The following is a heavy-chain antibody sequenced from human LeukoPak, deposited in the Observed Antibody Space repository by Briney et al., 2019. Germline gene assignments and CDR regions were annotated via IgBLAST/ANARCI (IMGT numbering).Heavy chain of an antibody. CDR2: ISYDGSNK. Sequence: PGRSLRLSCAASGFTFSSYGMHWVRQAPGKGLEWVAVISYDGSNKYYADSVKGRFTISRDNSKNTLYLQMNSLRAEDTAVYYCAREYYDSSGYYCYFDYWGQGTLVTVSS. CDR1: GFTFSSYG. J-gene: IGHJ4*02. CDR3: AREYYDSSGYYCYFDY. D-gene: IGHD3-22*01. V-gene: IGHV3-30*03.